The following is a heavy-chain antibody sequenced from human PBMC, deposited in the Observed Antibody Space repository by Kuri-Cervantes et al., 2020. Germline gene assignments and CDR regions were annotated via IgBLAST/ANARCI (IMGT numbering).Heavy chain of an antibody. CDR1: GGSISSGDYY. CDR2: MYYSGST. Sequence: SETLSLTCTVSGGSISSGDYYWSWIRQPPGQGLEWIGYMYYSGSTYYNPSLKSRVTISVDTSKNQFTLKLSSVTAADTAVYYCDRGVYGSGSYAWWGQGTLVTVSS. CDR3: DRGVYGSGSYAW. D-gene: IGHD3-10*01. J-gene: IGHJ4*02. V-gene: IGHV4-30-4*01.